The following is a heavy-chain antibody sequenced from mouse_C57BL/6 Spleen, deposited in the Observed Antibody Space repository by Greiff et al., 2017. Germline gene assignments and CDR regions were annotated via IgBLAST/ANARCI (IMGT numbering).Heavy chain of an antibody. CDR3: ARQVYDYYAMDY. J-gene: IGHJ4*01. CDR1: GFTFSDYG. D-gene: IGHD2-3*01. Sequence: EVKVVESGGGLVKPGGSLKLSCAASGFTFSDYGMHWVRQAPEKGLEWVAYISSGSSTIYYADTVKGRFTISRDNAKNTLFLQMTSLRSEDTAMYYGARQVYDYYAMDYWGQGTSVTVSS. V-gene: IGHV5-17*01. CDR2: ISSGSSTI.